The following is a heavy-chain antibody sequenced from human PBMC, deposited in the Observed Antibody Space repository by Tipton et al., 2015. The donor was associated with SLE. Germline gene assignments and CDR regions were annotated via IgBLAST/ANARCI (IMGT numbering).Heavy chain of an antibody. V-gene: IGHV4-59*08. CDR1: GGSISSHY. Sequence: TLSLTCTVSGGSISSHYWSWIRQPPGKGLEWIGYIYYSGSTYYNPSLKSRVTISVDTSKNQFSLKLSSVTAADTAVYYCARHFPAPGIAAAGFDYWGQGTLVTVSS. D-gene: IGHD6-13*01. CDR3: ARHFPAPGIAAAGFDY. J-gene: IGHJ4*02. CDR2: IYYSGST.